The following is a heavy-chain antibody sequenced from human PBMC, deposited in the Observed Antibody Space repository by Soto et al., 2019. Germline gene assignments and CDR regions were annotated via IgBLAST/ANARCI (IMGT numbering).Heavy chain of an antibody. D-gene: IGHD3-22*01. V-gene: IGHV3-23*01. CDR3: AKSRYADSSGDYYDF. J-gene: IGHJ4*02. Sequence: GGSVRRSCVASGFTFSNYAMSWVRQAPGKGLEWVSGIGGRGTSSYYADSVKGRFAISRDNSYNTLFLQLHSLRAEDTAVYYCAKSRYADSSGDYYDFWGQGTRVTVSS. CDR1: GFTFSNYA. CDR2: IGGRGTSS.